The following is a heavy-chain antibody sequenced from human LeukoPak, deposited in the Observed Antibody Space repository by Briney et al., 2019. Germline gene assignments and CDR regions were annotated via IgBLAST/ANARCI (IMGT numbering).Heavy chain of an antibody. CDR1: GGSISSGGYY. CDR3: ARASYYYDSSGYYYFDY. Sequence: SQTLSLTCTVSGGSISSGGYYWSWIRQHPGKGLEWIGYIYYSGSTYYNPSLKSRDTISVDTSKNQFSLKLSSVTAADTAVYYCARASYYYDSSGYYYFDYWGQGTLVTVSS. CDR2: IYYSGST. J-gene: IGHJ4*02. D-gene: IGHD3-22*01. V-gene: IGHV4-31*03.